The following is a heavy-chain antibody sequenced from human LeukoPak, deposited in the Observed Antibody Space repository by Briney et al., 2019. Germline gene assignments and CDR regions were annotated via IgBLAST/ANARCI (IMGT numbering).Heavy chain of an antibody. V-gene: IGHV4-59*08. CDR3: ARRTYCSGGRCYGENWFDP. CDR1: GGSIRNYY. Sequence: SETLSLTCSVAGGSIRNYYWSWIRQPPGKGLEWIAYIYYTGNANYNPSLKSRVTISVDTSKNQISLILSSVTAADTAVYYCARRTYCSGGRCYGENWFDPWGQGTQVTVSS. J-gene: IGHJ5*02. CDR2: IYYTGNA. D-gene: IGHD2-15*01.